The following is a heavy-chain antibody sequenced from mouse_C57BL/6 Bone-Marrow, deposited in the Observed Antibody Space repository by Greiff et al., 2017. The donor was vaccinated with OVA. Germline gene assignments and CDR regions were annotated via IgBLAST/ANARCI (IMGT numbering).Heavy chain of an antibody. Sequence: VQLQQSGAELVRPGTSVKVSCKASGYAFTNYLIEWVKQRPGQGLEWIGVINPGSGGTNYNEKFKGKATLTADKSSSTAYMQLSSLTSEDSAVYFCAREGDYGSSAGYYAMDYWGQGTSVTVSS. V-gene: IGHV1-54*01. CDR2: INPGSGGT. CDR3: AREGDYGSSAGYYAMDY. D-gene: IGHD1-1*01. CDR1: GYAFTNYL. J-gene: IGHJ4*01.